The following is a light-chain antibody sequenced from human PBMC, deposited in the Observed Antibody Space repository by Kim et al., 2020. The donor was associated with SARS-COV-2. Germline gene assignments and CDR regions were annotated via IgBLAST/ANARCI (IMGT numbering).Light chain of an antibody. V-gene: IGKV1-33*01. CDR3: QQYDNLPPSLT. CDR2: DAS. J-gene: IGKJ4*01. Sequence: VGDRVTITYQASQDISNYLNWYQQKPGKAPKLLIYDASNLETGVPSRFSGSGSGTDFTFTISSLQPEDIATYYCQQYDNLPPSLTFGGGTKVDIK. CDR1: QDISNY.